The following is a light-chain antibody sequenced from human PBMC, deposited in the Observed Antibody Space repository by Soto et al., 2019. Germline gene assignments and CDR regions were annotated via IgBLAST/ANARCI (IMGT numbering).Light chain of an antibody. CDR1: QFIGNY. J-gene: IGKJ2*01. V-gene: IGKV1-39*01. CDR2: GAT. CDR3: QHVYSFPHT. Sequence: DIRMTQSPSSLSASVGDGVTITCRASQFIGNYLNWYQHRPGKVPEVLIYGATTLQSGVPSRFIGSGYGTDFTLTISSLQPEESATYYCQHVYSFPHTFGQGTKLEV.